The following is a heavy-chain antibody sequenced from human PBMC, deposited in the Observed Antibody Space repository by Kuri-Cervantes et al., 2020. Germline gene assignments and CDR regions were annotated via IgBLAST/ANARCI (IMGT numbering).Heavy chain of an antibody. CDR2: IIPIFSTP. D-gene: IGHD2-8*01. Sequence: SVKVSCKASGGTFSSYATTWVRQAPGQGLEWMGGIIPIFSTPNYAQKFQGRLTITADEFTNIAYMQLSSLRSEDTAVYYCARVIGVTPYPDYWGQGTLVTVSS. V-gene: IGHV1-69*13. CDR3: ARVIGVTPYPDY. CDR1: GGTFSSYA. J-gene: IGHJ4*02.